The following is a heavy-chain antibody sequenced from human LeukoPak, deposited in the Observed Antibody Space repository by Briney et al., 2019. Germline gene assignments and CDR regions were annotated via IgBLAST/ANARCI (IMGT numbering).Heavy chain of an antibody. Sequence: PSETLSLTCTVSDGSISSGYYWGWIRQPPGKGLEWIGSIYHSGSTYYNPSLKSRVTISVDTSKNQFSLKLSSVTAADTAVYYCARGYDSSGIDYWGQGTLVTVSS. CDR3: ARGYDSSGIDY. V-gene: IGHV4-38-2*02. CDR1: DGSISSGYY. CDR2: IYHSGST. J-gene: IGHJ4*02. D-gene: IGHD3-22*01.